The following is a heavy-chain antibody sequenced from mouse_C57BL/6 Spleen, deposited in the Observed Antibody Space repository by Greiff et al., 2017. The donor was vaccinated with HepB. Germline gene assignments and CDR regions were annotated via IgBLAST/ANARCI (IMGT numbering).Heavy chain of an antibody. D-gene: IGHD2-5*01. CDR2: IWSGGST. CDR1: GFSLTSYG. V-gene: IGHV2-2*01. J-gene: IGHJ3*01. Sequence: QVQLQQSGPGLVQPSQSLSITCTVSGFSLTSYGVHWVRQSPGKGLEWLGVIWSGGSTDYNAAFISRLSISKDNSTSQVFFKMNSLQADDTAIYYCARDYSNYLAWFAYWGQGTLVTVSA. CDR3: ARDYSNYLAWFAY.